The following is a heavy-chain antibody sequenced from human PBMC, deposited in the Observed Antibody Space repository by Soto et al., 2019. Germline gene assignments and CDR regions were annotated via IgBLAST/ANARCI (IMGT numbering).Heavy chain of an antibody. CDR2: IYHSGST. CDR3: SSAGGGEDY. D-gene: IGHD3-16*01. J-gene: IGHJ4*02. V-gene: IGHV4-4*02. CDR1: GGSISTSHW. Sequence: QVQLQESGPGLVKPSGTLSLTCAVSGGSISTSHWWTWVRQPPGKGLEWIGEIYHSGSTNYNPSLKRRVSISVDTSRNQFSLILSSVTAADTAVYYCSSAGGGEDYWGQGTLVTVSS.